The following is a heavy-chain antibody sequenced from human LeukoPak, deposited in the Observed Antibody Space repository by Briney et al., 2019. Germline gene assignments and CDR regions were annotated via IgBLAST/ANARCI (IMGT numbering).Heavy chain of an antibody. CDR3: ARGPGRYCSSTSCRRDGAFDI. CDR2: INHSGST. V-gene: IGHV4-34*01. CDR1: GGSFSGYY. Sequence: SETLSLTCAVYGGSFSGYYWSWIRQPPGKGLEWIGEINHSGSTNYNPSLKSRVTISVDTSKNQFSPKLSSVTAADTAVYYCARGPGRYCSSTSCRRDGAFDIWGQGTMVTVSS. D-gene: IGHD2-2*01. J-gene: IGHJ3*02.